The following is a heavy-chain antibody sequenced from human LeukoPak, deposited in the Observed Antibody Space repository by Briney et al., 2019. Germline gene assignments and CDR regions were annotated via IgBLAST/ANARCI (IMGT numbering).Heavy chain of an antibody. D-gene: IGHD6-19*01. V-gene: IGHV3-48*01. CDR2: ISSSSSTI. Sequence: GGSLRLSCAASGFTFSGYSMNWVRQAPGKGLEWVSYISSSSSTIYYADSVKGRFTISRDNAKNSLYLQMNSLRAEDTAVYYCARDSGWYEGPLHYYYMDVWGKGTTVTVSS. CDR3: ARDSGWYEGPLHYYYMDV. CDR1: GFTFSGYS. J-gene: IGHJ6*03.